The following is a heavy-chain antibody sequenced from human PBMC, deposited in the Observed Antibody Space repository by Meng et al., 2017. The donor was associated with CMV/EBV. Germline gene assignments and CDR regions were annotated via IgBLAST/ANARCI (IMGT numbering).Heavy chain of an antibody. J-gene: IGHJ6*02. D-gene: IGHD3-3*01. CDR2: INPIFGTA. CDR1: GGTFSSYA. CDR3: ARGYDFWSGPTRTYYYYGMDV. Sequence: SVKVSCKASGGTFSSYAISWVRQAPGQGLEWMGGINPIFGTANYAQKFQGRVTITTDESTSTAYMELSSLRSEDTAVYYCARGYDFWSGPTRTYYYYGMDVWGQGTTVTVSS. V-gene: IGHV1-69*05.